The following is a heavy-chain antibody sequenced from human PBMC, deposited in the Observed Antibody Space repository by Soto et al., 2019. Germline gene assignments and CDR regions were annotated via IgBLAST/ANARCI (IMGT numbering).Heavy chain of an antibody. D-gene: IGHD5-12*01. CDR2: IYWNDDK. CDR3: ARQSGYVNYFDY. V-gene: IGHV2-5*01. J-gene: IGHJ4*02. CDR1: GFSLSTSGVG. Sequence: SGPTLVNPTQTLTLTCTFSGFSLSTSGVGVGWIRQPPGKALEWLALIYWNDDKRYSPSLKSRLTITKDTSKNQVVLTMTNMDPVDTATYYCARQSGYVNYFDYWGQGTLVTVSS.